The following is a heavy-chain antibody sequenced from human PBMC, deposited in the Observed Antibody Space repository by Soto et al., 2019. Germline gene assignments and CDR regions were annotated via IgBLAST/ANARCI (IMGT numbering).Heavy chain of an antibody. Sequence: QVPLVESGGGVVQPGRSLRLSCAASGFTFSSYGMHWVRQAPGKGLEWVAVIWYDGSNKYYADSVKGRFTISRDNSKNTLYLQMNSLRAEDTAVYYCARDGKRSSGWYIPFDYWGQGTLVTVSS. CDR3: ARDGKRSSGWYIPFDY. CDR1: GFTFSSYG. CDR2: IWYDGSNK. J-gene: IGHJ4*02. V-gene: IGHV3-33*01. D-gene: IGHD6-19*01.